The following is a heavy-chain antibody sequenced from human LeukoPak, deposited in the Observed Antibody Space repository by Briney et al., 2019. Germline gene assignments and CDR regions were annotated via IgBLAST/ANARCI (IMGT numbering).Heavy chain of an antibody. J-gene: IGHJ2*01. V-gene: IGHV4-31*03. Sequence: SETLSLTCTVSGGSISSGGYYWSWIRQHPGKGLEWIGYIYYSGSTYYNPSLKSRVTISVDTSKNQFSLKLSSVTAADTAVYYCARGGGVVVTASQRYFDLWGRGTLVTVSS. CDR3: ARGGGVVVTASQRYFDL. CDR2: IYYSGST. CDR1: GGSISSGGYY. D-gene: IGHD2-21*02.